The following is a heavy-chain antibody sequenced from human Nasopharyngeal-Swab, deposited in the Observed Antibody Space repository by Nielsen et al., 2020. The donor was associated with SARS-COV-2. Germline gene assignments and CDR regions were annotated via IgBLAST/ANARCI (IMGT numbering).Heavy chain of an antibody. D-gene: IGHD6-19*01. Sequence: GESLKISCAASGFAFSSVWMRWVRQAPGKGLEWVGRIKRKADGGTVEYATAVRGRFSINRDDSRNTLFLQMNRLKAEDTAVYYCTTLHRTGWFWGQGTLVTVSS. CDR1: GFAFSSVW. CDR3: TTLHRTGWF. V-gene: IGHV3-15*01. J-gene: IGHJ4*02. CDR2: IKRKADGGTV.